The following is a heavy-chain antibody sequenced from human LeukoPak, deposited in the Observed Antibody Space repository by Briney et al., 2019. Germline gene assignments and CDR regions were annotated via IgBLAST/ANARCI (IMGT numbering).Heavy chain of an antibody. J-gene: IGHJ4*02. Sequence: HRASVKVSCKASGYTFTGYYMHWVRQAPGQGLEWMGWINPNSGGTNYAQKFQGRVTMTRDTSTSTVYMELSSLRSEDTAVYYCARDLKSVELRDWGQGTLVTVSS. D-gene: IGHD1-7*01. CDR3: ARDLKSVELRD. V-gene: IGHV1-2*02. CDR1: GYTFTGYY. CDR2: INPNSGGT.